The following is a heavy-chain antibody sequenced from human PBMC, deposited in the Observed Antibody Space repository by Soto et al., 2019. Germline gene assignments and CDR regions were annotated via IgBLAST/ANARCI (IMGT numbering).Heavy chain of an antibody. CDR3: ARRITGRTTGGAFDV. J-gene: IGHJ3*01. CDR1: GYSFTSYW. CDR2: IYPGDSDT. Sequence: PGESLKISCKVSGYSFTSYWIGCVRQMPGKGLEWMGIIYPGDSDTRYSPSFQGQVTISVDKSINAAYLQWSSLKASDTAMYYCARRITGRTTGGAFDVWGQGTMVTVSS. D-gene: IGHD3-3*01. V-gene: IGHV5-51*01.